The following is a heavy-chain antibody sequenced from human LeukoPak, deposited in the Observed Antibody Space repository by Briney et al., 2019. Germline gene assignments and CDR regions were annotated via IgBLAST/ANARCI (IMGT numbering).Heavy chain of an antibody. V-gene: IGHV3-30*02. CDR1: GFTFSSYG. Sequence: GGSLRLSCAASGFTFSSYGMHWVRQAPGKGLEWVAVIWYGGSNKYYADSVKGRFTISRDNSKNTLYLQMNSLRAEDTAVYYCAKDLHYYGSGSYYYYMDVWGKGTTVTVSS. CDR2: IWYGGSNK. D-gene: IGHD3-10*01. CDR3: AKDLHYYGSGSYYYYMDV. J-gene: IGHJ6*03.